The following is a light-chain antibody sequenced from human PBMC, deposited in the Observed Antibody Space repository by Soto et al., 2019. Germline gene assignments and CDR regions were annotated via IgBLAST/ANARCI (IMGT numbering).Light chain of an antibody. CDR2: TAS. CDR1: QNINNW. J-gene: IGKJ2*03. CDR3: QQYSSYSSFS. Sequence: DIQMTQSPSTLSASLGDRVTITCRASQNINNWLAWYQQKPGKAPNLLIYTASNLADGVPSRFNGSGSETQFTLTISSLQPEDFGTYYCQQYSSYSSFSFGQGTNLEI. V-gene: IGKV1-5*03.